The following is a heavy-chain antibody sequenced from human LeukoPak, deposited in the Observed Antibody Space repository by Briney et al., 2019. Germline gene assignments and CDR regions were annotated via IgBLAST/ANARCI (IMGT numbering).Heavy chain of an antibody. CDR1: GLTFDDDT. D-gene: IGHD3-3*01. Sequence: PGGSLGLSCAASGLTFDDDTMHWLRQTPGRGLEWVSFITWKSHRTHYADSVKGRFTVSRDNSKDSLYLQMNSLRTEDTGLYHFASEVGYRSLGYLGQGTLVTVSS. V-gene: IGHV3-43*01. CDR2: ITWKSHRT. J-gene: IGHJ4*02. CDR3: ASEVGYRSLGY.